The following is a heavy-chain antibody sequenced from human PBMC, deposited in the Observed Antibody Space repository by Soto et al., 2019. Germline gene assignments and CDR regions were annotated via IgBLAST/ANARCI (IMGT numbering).Heavy chain of an antibody. CDR2: VWYEGRTK. Sequence: QVQLVESGGGLPRPGRTLSLSCAPTGFAFSSYVFSWVHQPPAKGQLRVAVVWYEGRTKSYQDSVKGRFTISRDNSKNTLYLQMNSLRAEDTAVYYCARDLELERGLGGMDVWGQGTTVTVSS. CDR1: GFAFSSYV. J-gene: IGHJ6*02. D-gene: IGHD1-1*01. V-gene: IGHV3-33*01. CDR3: ARDLELERGLGGMDV.